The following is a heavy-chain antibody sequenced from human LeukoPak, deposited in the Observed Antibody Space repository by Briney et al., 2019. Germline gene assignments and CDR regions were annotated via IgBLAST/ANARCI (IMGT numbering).Heavy chain of an antibody. CDR1: GFTFSSYA. D-gene: IGHD6-13*01. J-gene: IGHJ6*02. Sequence: GGSLRLSCAASGFTFSSYAMPWVRQAPGKGLEYVSAISSNGGSTYYANSVKGRFTISRDNSKNTLYLQMGSLRAEDMAVYYCARAPRIAAAPFYGIDVWGQGTTVTVSS. CDR3: ARAPRIAAAPFYGIDV. V-gene: IGHV3-64*01. CDR2: ISSNGGST.